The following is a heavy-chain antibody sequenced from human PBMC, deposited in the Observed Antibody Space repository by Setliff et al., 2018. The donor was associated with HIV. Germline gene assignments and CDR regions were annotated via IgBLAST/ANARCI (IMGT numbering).Heavy chain of an antibody. D-gene: IGHD6-13*01. J-gene: IGHJ5*02. CDR3: ARHRYSSSINWFDP. CDR2: IYYSGTT. CDR1: GFSFRNSFYN. V-gene: IGHV4-39*01. Sequence: SETLSLTCNVSGFSFRNSFYNWGWIRQPPGKGLEWIGTIYYSGTTYYNPSLKSRVTMSIDTSQNQFSLKLTSVTATDTAVYYCARHRYSSSINWFDPWGPGTLVTVSS.